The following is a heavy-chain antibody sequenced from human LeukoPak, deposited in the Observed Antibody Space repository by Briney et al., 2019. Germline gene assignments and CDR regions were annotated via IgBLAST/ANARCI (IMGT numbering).Heavy chain of an antibody. Sequence: SETLSLTCTVSGGSISSYYWSWIRQPAGKGLEWIGRIYTSGSTNYNPSLKSRVTMSVDTSKNRFSLKLSSVTAADTAVYYCARVDTSSWPLSPWGQGTLVTVSS. CDR1: GGSISSYY. CDR2: IYTSGST. J-gene: IGHJ5*02. D-gene: IGHD6-13*01. V-gene: IGHV4-4*07. CDR3: ARVDTSSWPLSP.